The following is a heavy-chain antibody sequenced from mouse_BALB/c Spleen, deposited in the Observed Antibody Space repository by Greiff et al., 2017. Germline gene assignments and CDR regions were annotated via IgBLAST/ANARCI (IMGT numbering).Heavy chain of an antibody. CDR1: GYSFTGYY. D-gene: IGHD2-4*01. V-gene: IGHV1S34*01. Sequence: LVKTGTSVKISCKASGYSFTGYYIHWVRQSHGRTLEYIGYISCYNGAISYNQKFQGKATFTVDTSSSITYMQFNSPTSEDSAVYYCARGGDYDLFYAMDYWGQGTSVIVSS. CDR3: ARGGDYDLFYAMDY. J-gene: IGHJ4*01. CDR2: ISCYNGAI.